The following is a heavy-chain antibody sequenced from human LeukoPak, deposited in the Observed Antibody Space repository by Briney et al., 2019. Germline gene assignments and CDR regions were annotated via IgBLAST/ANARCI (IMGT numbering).Heavy chain of an antibody. J-gene: IGHJ4*02. V-gene: IGHV3-23*01. D-gene: IGHD1-26*01. CDR1: GFTLSSYA. Sequence: PGGSLRHSCAASGFTLSSYAMRRVRQAPAKGLEWVSAISGSGGSTSYADSVKGRFTIFRDNSKNTLDLQMNSLRAEETAVYYCAKGVGATSFDYWGQGTMVTVSS. CDR2: ISGSGGST. CDR3: AKGVGATSFDY.